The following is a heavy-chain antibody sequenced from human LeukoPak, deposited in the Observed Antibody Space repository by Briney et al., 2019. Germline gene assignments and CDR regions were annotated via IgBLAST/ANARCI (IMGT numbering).Heavy chain of an antibody. V-gene: IGHV3-74*03. CDR2: IESDGRRT. J-gene: IGHJ4*02. Sequence: GGSLRLSCAASGFTFSSTWMHWVRQVPGKELVWVARIESDGRRTTYAESVKGRFTISRDNAKNTLYLEMNSLRAEDTAVYYCARTMVRGVIFWRLRTSFDYWGQGTLVTVSS. CDR1: GFTFSSTW. CDR3: ARTMVRGVIFWRLRTSFDY. D-gene: IGHD3-10*01.